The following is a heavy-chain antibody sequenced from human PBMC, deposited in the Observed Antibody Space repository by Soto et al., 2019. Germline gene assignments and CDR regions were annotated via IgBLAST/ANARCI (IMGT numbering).Heavy chain of an antibody. V-gene: IGHV5-10-1*01. D-gene: IGHD5-12*01. CDR1: GYSFTSYW. Sequence: GESLKISCKGSGYSFTSYWISWVRQMPGKGLEWMGRIDPSDSYTNYSPSFQGHVTISADKSISTAYLQWSSLKASDTAMYYCAGTSMRSREYRYGYGGTDVWGQGTTVTVSS. CDR2: IDPSDSYT. J-gene: IGHJ6*02. CDR3: AGTSMRSREYRYGYGGTDV.